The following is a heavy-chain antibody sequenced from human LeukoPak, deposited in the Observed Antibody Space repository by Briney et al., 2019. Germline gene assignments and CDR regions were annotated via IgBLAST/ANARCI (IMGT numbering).Heavy chain of an antibody. D-gene: IGHD6-13*01. CDR2: ISSSSSYI. J-gene: IGHJ3*02. CDR3: AGDHSSWSLPPWGAFDI. CDR1: GFTFSSYS. Sequence: GGSLRLSCAASGFTFSSYSMNWVRQAPGRGLEWVSSISSSSSYIYYADSVKGRFTISRDNAKNSLYLQMNSLRAEGTAVYYCAGDHSSWSLPPWGAFDIWGQGTMVTVSS. V-gene: IGHV3-21*01.